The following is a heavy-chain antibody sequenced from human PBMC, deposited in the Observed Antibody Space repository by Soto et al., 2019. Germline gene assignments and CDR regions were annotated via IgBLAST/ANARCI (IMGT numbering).Heavy chain of an antibody. D-gene: IGHD2-2*01. CDR1: GYTFTANY. J-gene: IGHJ5*02. CDR3: ARGTSYKDGWFDP. Sequence: ASVKVSCKASGYTFTANYVHWVRQSPGQGLEWMGWINPRSGDTDYAQKFQGRVTMTRDTSISTVYMELTRLRYDDTAMYYCARGTSYKDGWFDPWGQGTLVTV. CDR2: INPRSGDT. V-gene: IGHV1-2*02.